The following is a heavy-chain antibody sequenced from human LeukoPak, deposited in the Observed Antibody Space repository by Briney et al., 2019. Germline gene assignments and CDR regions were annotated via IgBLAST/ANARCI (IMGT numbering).Heavy chain of an antibody. V-gene: IGHV1-2*02. D-gene: IGHD3-22*01. CDR2: INPNSGGT. CDR1: GYTFTGYY. Sequence: ASVKVSCRASGYTFTGYYMHWVRQAPGQGLEWMGWINPNSGGTNYAQKFQGRVTMTRDTSNSTAYMELSRLRSDDTAVYYCARKERPYYYDSSGAHDAFDIWGQGTMVTVSS. CDR3: ARKERPYYYDSSGAHDAFDI. J-gene: IGHJ3*02.